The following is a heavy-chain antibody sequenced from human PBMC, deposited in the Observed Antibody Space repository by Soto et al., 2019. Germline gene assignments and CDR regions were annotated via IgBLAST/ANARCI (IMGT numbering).Heavy chain of an antibody. CDR3: ARETLFGFFDYHHYLLDV. CDR1: GGSISRYY. J-gene: IGHJ3*01. V-gene: IGHV4-4*07. Sequence: PPQKLRVTRTVSGGSISRYYWSWTRQPAGKGLEWIGRIHTSGSTNYNPSPKSLVTMSVDTSKKKFSLKLSSVSAADTAVYYCARETLFGFFDYHHYLLDVRAQGT. CDR2: IHTSGST. D-gene: IGHD2-15*01.